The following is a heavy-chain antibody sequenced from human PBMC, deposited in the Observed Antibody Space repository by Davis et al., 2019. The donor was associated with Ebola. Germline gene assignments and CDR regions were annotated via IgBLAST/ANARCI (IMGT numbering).Heavy chain of an antibody. CDR1: GYIFTCYS. J-gene: IGHJ6*02. Sequence: AASVKVSCKTSGYIFTCYSIHWVRQAPGEGLEWVGWINGGNGDTKCSQKFQGRVTFTRDASASTAYMEWSSLRSEDTAMYYCARDEDVWGQGTTVTVSS. CDR2: INGGNGDT. V-gene: IGHV1-3*01. CDR3: ARDEDV.